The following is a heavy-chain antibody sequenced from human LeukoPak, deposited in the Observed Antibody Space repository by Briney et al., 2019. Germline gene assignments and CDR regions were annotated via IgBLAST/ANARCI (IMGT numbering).Heavy chain of an antibody. CDR2: INHSGST. Sequence: PSETLSLTCAVYGGSFSGYYWSWIRQPPGKGLEWIGEINHSGSTNYNPSLKSRVTISVDTSKNQFSLKLSSVTAADTAVYYCARGLPFSPLYYDTPRGYMDVWGKGTTVTVSS. CDR3: ARGLPFSPLYYDTPRGYMDV. D-gene: IGHD3-22*01. J-gene: IGHJ6*03. CDR1: GGSFSGYY. V-gene: IGHV4-34*01.